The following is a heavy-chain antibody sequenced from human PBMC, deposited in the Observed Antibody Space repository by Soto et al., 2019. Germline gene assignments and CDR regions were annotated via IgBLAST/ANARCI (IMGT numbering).Heavy chain of an antibody. D-gene: IGHD3-22*01. V-gene: IGHV3-23*01. CDR3: AKNPGYYYDSTGYHFDY. CDR1: EFTFSNYA. Sequence: EVQLLESGGGLVQPGGSLRLSCAASEFTFSNYAMSWVRQAPGKGLEWVSAISYGGGTTYYADSVKGRFTISRDNSKNTLYLQMNSLRAEXTAVYYCAKNPGYYYDSTGYHFDYWGQGTLVTVSS. CDR2: ISYGGGTT. J-gene: IGHJ4*02.